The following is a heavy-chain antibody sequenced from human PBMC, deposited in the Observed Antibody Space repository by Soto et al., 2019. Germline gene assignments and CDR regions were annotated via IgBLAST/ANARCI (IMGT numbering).Heavy chain of an antibody. Sequence: QVQLAESGGGVVQPGRSLRLSCAASGFTFSIYAMHWVRQAPGKGLEWVAVISYDGSNKYYADSVKGRFTISRDNSKNTVYLQMNSLRAEDSAVYYCAREYSDGWFDPWGQGTLVTVSS. CDR2: ISYDGSNK. CDR3: AREYSDGWFDP. J-gene: IGHJ5*02. CDR1: GFTFSIYA. D-gene: IGHD2-21*01. V-gene: IGHV3-30-3*01.